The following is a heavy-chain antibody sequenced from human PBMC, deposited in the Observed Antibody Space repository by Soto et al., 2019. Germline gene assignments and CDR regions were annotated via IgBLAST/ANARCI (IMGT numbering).Heavy chain of an antibody. D-gene: IGHD6-19*01. Sequence: SETLSLTCTVSGGYVSSGSYYWSWIRQPPGKGLEWIGYIYYSGSTNYNPSLKSRVTISVDTSKNQFSLKLSSVTAADTAVYYCAREPAVAFDYWGQGTLVTVSS. CDR1: GGYVSSGSYY. J-gene: IGHJ4*02. CDR3: AREPAVAFDY. CDR2: IYYSGST. V-gene: IGHV4-61*01.